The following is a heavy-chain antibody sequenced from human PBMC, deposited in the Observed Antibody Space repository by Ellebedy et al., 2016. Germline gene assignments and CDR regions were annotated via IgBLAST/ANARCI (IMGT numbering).Heavy chain of an antibody. CDR3: ARDYYGSGSYSYFDY. J-gene: IGHJ4*02. CDR2: INAGNGNT. D-gene: IGHD3-10*01. Sequence: ASVKVSCXASGYTFTSYAMHWVRQAPGQRLEWMGWINAGNGNTKYSQKFQGRVTITRDTSASTAYMELSSLRSEDTAVYYCARDYYGSGSYSYFDYWGQGTLVTVSS. CDR1: GYTFTSYA. V-gene: IGHV1-3*01.